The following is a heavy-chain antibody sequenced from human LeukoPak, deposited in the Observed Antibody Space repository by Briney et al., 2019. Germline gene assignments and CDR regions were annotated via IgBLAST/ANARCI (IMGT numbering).Heavy chain of an antibody. CDR1: GGSFSGYY. CDR3: ARVVSYWIVPLLNWFDP. Sequence: SETLSLTCAVYGGSFSGYYWSWIRQPPGKGLEWIGEINHSGSTNYNPSLKSRVTISVDTSKNQFSLKLSSVTAADTAVYYCARVVSYWIVPLLNWFDPWGQGTLVTVSS. J-gene: IGHJ5*02. V-gene: IGHV4-34*01. CDR2: INHSGST. D-gene: IGHD1-26*01.